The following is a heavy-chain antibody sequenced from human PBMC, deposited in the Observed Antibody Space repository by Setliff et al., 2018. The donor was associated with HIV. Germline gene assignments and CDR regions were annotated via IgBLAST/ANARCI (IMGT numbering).Heavy chain of an antibody. V-gene: IGHV4-4*09. D-gene: IGHD6-13*01. CDR1: GGSISSYY. J-gene: IGHJ4*02. CDR2: IYTSGST. CDR3: ARHVSWYSSRWSYYFDY. Sequence: KPSETLSLTCTVSGGSISSYYWSWIRQPPGKGLEWIGYIYTSGSTNYNPALKSRVTISVDTSKNQFSLKLSSVTAAVTAVYYCARHVSWYSSRWSYYFDYGGQGTLVTVST.